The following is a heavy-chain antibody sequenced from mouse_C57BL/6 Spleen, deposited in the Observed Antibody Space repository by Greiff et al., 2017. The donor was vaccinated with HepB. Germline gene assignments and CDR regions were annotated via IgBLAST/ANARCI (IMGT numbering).Heavy chain of an antibody. CDR2: ILPGSGST. Sequence: QVQLKESGAELMKPGASVKLSCKATGYTFTGYWIEWVKQRPGHGLEWIGEILPGSGSTNYNEKFKGKATFTADTSSNTAYMQLSSLTTEDSAIYYCARDGSSYRGAYWGQGTLVTVSA. CDR1: GYTFTGYW. D-gene: IGHD1-1*01. V-gene: IGHV1-9*01. J-gene: IGHJ3*01. CDR3: ARDGSSYRGAY.